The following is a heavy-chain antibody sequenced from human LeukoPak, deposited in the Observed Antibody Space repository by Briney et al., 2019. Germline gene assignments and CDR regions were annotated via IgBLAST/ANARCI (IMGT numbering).Heavy chain of an antibody. CDR1: GFSFSSNW. CDR3: AKEGQWELLRFFDY. CDR2: ISGSGGST. V-gene: IGHV3-23*01. J-gene: IGHJ4*02. D-gene: IGHD1-26*01. Sequence: GGSLRLSCTASGFSFSSNWMTWVRQAPGKGLEWVSAISGSGGSTYYADSVKGRFTISRDNSKNTLYLQMNSLRAEDTAVYYCAKEGQWELLRFFDYWGQGTLVTVSS.